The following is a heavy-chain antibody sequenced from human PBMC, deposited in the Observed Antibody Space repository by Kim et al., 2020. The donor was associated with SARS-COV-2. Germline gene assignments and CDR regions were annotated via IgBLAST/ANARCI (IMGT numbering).Heavy chain of an antibody. J-gene: IGHJ6*01. D-gene: IGHD6-13*01. CDR1: EFTLSSYN. V-gene: IGHV3-21*01. CDR2: ISGSSSYI. Sequence: GGSLRLSCAASEFTLSSYNMNWVRQAPGKGLEWVSSISGSSSYIYYADSVNGRFSISRDNAKNSLYLQINTLRAEDTAVYYCARELEQQELVHIYGMDV. CDR3: ARELEQQELVHIYGMDV.